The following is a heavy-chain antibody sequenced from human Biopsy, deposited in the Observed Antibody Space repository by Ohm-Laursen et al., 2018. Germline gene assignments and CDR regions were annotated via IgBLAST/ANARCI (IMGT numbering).Heavy chain of an antibody. CDR1: GGSFTGHY. CDR2: ISHTGYT. Sequence: GTLSLTCTVSGGSFTGHYWTWIRQPPGKGLEWIGHISHTGYTSYKSSLKSRVTISLDTSRNHFSLRLSSLAAADTAVYYCARGSNDFGGLYFPRWGQGTLLTVSS. D-gene: IGHD4-23*01. V-gene: IGHV4-59*11. CDR3: ARGSNDFGGLYFPR. J-gene: IGHJ4*02.